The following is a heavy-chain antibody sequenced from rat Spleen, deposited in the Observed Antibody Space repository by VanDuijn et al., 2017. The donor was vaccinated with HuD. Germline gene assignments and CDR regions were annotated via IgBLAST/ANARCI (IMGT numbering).Heavy chain of an antibody. J-gene: IGHJ2*01. CDR3: ARALKGYYSGSYYFDY. V-gene: IGHV3-3*01. CDR2: LNSAGST. CDR1: FYSITSSYR. Sequence: EVQLQESGPGLVKPSQSLSLTCSVTFYSITSSYRWSWIRKFPGNKLEWMGYLNSAGSTNYNPSLKSRISITRDTSKNQFFLQVNSVTTEDTATYYCARALKGYYSGSYYFDYWGQGVMVTVSS. D-gene: IGHD1-1*01.